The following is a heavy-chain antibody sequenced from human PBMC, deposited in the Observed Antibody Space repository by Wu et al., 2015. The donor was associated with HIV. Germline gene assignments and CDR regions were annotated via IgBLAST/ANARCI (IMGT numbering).Heavy chain of an antibody. CDR3: AINTDAVATSLYSMGV. J-gene: IGHJ6*02. CDR2: INPLFGTT. V-gene: IGHV1-69*05. Sequence: QAQLVQFGAEVKKPGSSVKVTCKASGDGFTSYAVSWVRQAPGQGLEWMGGINPLFGTTKHAQKFLDRVAFTTDESKTTAYMELNSLRFEDSAVYYCAINTDAVATSLYSMGVWGQGTTVTVSS. CDR1: GDGFTSYA. D-gene: IGHD6-19*01.